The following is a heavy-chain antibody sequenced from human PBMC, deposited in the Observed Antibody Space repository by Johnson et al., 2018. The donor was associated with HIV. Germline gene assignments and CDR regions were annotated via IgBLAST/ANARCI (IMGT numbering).Heavy chain of an antibody. J-gene: IGHJ3*02. CDR3: AKGRSPRIQLRTWAFDI. CDR2: IKQDGSEK. V-gene: IGHV3-7*01. CDR1: GFTFRSYW. Sequence: VQLVESGGGLVQPGGSLRLSCAASGFTFRSYWMSWVRQTPGKGLEWVANIKQDGSEKSYVDSVKGRFTISRDNAKNSLYLQMNSLRAEDTAVYYCAKGRSPRIQLRTWAFDIWGQGTMVIVSS. D-gene: IGHD5-18*01.